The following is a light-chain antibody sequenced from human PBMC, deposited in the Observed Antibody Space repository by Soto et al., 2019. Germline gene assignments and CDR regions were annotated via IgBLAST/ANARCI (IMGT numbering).Light chain of an antibody. CDR2: KAS. J-gene: IGKJ2*01. CDR3: QQYNSYCT. V-gene: IGKV1-5*03. CDR1: QSISSW. Sequence: DIQMTQSPSTLSASVGDRVTITCRASQSISSWLAWYQQKPGKAPKLLIYKASSLESGVPSRFSGTGFGTEFTITISSLQPDDFETYYCQQYNSYCTFGQGTKLEIK.